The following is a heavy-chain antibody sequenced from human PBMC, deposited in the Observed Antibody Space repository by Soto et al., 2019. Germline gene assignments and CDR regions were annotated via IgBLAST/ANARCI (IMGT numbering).Heavy chain of an antibody. CDR2: ISYDGSNK. Sequence: GGSLRLSCAASGFTFSSYGMHWVRQAPGKGLEWVAVISYDGSNKYYADSVKGRFTISRDNSKNTLYLQMNSLRAEDTAVYYCAKDLVACSSTSCYHYYYYYGMDVWGQGTTVTVSS. CDR3: AKDLVACSSTSCYHYYYYYGMDV. J-gene: IGHJ6*02. CDR1: GFTFSSYG. V-gene: IGHV3-30*18. D-gene: IGHD2-2*01.